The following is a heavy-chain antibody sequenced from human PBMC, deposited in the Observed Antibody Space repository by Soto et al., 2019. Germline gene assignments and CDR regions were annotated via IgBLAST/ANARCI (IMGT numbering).Heavy chain of an antibody. J-gene: IGHJ4*02. Sequence: PSETLSLTCAVCGGYISSGGYSWSWIRQPPGKGVEWIGYIYYSGSTNYNPSLKSRVTISVDTSNNQFSLALTSVTAADMAVYYCARHSVTYYDFDYWGQGTLVTVSS. CDR2: IYYSGST. CDR1: GGYISSGGYS. V-gene: IGHV4-61*08. CDR3: ARHSVTYYDFDY. D-gene: IGHD1-26*01.